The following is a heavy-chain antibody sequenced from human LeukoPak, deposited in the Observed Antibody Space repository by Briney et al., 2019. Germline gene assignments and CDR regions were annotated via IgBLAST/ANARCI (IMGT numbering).Heavy chain of an antibody. J-gene: IGHJ4*02. D-gene: IGHD3-22*01. CDR1: GFTFDDYA. V-gene: IGHV3-9*01. CDR3: AKAYYYYDSSGHYYFDY. CDR2: ISWNSGSI. Sequence: GGSLGLSCAASGFTFDDYAMHWVRQAPGKGLEWVSGISWNSGSIGYADSVKGRFTISRDNAKNSLYLQMNSLRAEDTALYYCAKAYYYYDSSGHYYFDYWGQGTLVTVSS.